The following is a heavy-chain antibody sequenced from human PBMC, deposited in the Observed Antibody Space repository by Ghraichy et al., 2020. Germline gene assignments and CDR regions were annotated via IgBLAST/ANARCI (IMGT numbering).Heavy chain of an antibody. CDR2: IIPIFGTA. Sequence: SVKVSCKASGGTFSSYAISWVRQAPGQGLEWMGGIIPIFGTANYAQKFQGRVTITTDESTSTAYMELSSLRSEDTAVYYCAREGGLRFLEWPIYYYYGMDVWGQGTTVTVSS. CDR3: AREGGLRFLEWPIYYYYGMDV. D-gene: IGHD3-3*01. J-gene: IGHJ6*02. CDR1: GGTFSSYA. V-gene: IGHV1-69*05.